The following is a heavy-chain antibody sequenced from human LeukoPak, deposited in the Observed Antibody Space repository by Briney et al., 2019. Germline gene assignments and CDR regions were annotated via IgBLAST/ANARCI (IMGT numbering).Heavy chain of an antibody. CDR2: IYYSGIT. Sequence: SETLSLTCGVSGGSISGYYWNWIRQPPGTGLEWLGYIYYSGITDYNPSLKSRLTMSVDTSKNQFSLKLNSVTAADTAVYYCARGGTGTYKEGFYDYWGQGTLVTVSS. V-gene: IGHV4-59*01. CDR1: GGSISGYY. CDR3: ARGGTGTYKEGFYDY. D-gene: IGHD1-26*01. J-gene: IGHJ4*02.